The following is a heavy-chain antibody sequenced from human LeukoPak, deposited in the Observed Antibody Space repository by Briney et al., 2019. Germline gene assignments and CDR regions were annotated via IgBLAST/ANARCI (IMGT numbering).Heavy chain of an antibody. V-gene: IGHV4-34*01. CDR1: GGSFSGYY. J-gene: IGHJ1*01. Sequence: SETLSLTCAVYGGSFSGYYWSWIRRPPGKGLEWIGEINHSGSTNYNPSLKSRVTISVDTSKNQFSLKLSSVTAADTAVYYCARVVGRARSGYFQHWGQGTLVTVSS. D-gene: IGHD4/OR15-4a*01. CDR3: ARVVGRARSGYFQH. CDR2: INHSGST.